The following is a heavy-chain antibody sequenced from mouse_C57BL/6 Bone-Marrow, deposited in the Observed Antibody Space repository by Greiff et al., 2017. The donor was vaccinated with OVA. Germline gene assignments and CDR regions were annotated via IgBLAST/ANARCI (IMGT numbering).Heavy chain of an antibody. CDR1: GFTFSRYA. CDR3: AREHYGSSSWFAY. Sequence: EVQRVESGGGLVKPGGSLKLSCAASGFTFSRYAMSWVRQTPEKRREWVATISDGGSYTYYPDNGKGRFTISRDNAKNNLYLQMSHLKSEDTAMYYCAREHYGSSSWFAYWGQGTLVTVSA. CDR2: ISDGGSYT. J-gene: IGHJ3*01. D-gene: IGHD1-1*01. V-gene: IGHV5-4*01.